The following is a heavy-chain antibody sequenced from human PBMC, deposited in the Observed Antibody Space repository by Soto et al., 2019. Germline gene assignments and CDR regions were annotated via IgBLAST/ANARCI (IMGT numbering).Heavy chain of an antibody. Sequence: EVQLVESGGGLVQPGGSLRLSCAVSGFTVSSNYMSWVRQAPGKGLEWVSVIYSGGSTYYADSVKGRFTISRDNSKNTLYLPMNSLRAEDTAVYYCAREGIRSPLYYWGQGTLVTVSS. D-gene: IGHD4-17*01. V-gene: IGHV3-66*01. CDR2: IYSGGST. CDR1: GFTVSSNY. CDR3: AREGIRSPLYY. J-gene: IGHJ4*02.